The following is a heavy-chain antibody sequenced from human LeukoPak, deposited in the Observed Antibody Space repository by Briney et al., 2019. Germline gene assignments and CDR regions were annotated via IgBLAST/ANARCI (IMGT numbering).Heavy chain of an antibody. V-gene: IGHV4-39*01. CDR2: IYYTGST. Sequence: SETLSLTCPVSGGSVSSSRHYWGWIRQPPGKGLEWIGSIYYTGSTYYKPSLKSRVTISVDASKNQISLKLSSVTAADTAVYFCASHKSFDYLSPIDSWGQGTLVTASS. D-gene: IGHD3-9*01. CDR1: GGSVSSSRHY. J-gene: IGHJ4*02. CDR3: ASHKSFDYLSPIDS.